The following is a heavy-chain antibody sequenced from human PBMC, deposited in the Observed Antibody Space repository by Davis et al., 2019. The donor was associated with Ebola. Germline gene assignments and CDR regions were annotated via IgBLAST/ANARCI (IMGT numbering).Heavy chain of an antibody. CDR3: ARDGGGSYYDY. J-gene: IGHJ4*02. CDR2: INPNSGGT. Sequence: ASVKVSCKASGYTFSSYAMHWVRQAPGQGLEWMGWINPNSGGTNYAQKFQGRVTMTRDTSISTAYMELSRLRSDDTAVYYCARDGGGSYYDYWGQGTLVTVSS. V-gene: IGHV1-2*02. D-gene: IGHD1-26*01. CDR1: GYTFSSYA.